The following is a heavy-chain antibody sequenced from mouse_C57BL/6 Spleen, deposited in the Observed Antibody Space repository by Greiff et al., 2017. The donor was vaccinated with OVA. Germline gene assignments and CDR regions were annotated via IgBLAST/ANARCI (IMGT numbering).Heavy chain of an antibody. CDR1: GFTFSDYY. CDR2: ISNGGGST. CDR3: ARQLRLLGGAMDY. J-gene: IGHJ4*01. V-gene: IGHV5-12*01. D-gene: IGHD3-2*02. Sequence: EVQGVESGGGLVQPGGSLKLSCAASGFTFSDYYMYWVRQTPEKRLEWVAYISNGGGSTYYPDTVKGRFTISRDNAKNTLYLQMSRLKSEDTAMYYCARQLRLLGGAMDYWGQGTSVTVSA.